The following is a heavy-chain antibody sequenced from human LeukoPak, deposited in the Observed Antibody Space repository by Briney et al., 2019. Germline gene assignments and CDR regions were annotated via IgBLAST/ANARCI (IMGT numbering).Heavy chain of an antibody. V-gene: IGHV4-34*01. CDR3: ARGSYYDFWSGYSFYYYYGMDV. J-gene: IGHJ6*02. Sequence: SETLSLTCAAYGGSFSGYYWSWIRQPPGKGLEWIGEINHSGSTNYNPSLKSRVTISVDTSKNQFSLKLSSVTAADTAVYYCARGSYYDFWSGYSFYYYYGMDVWGQGTTVTVSS. CDR2: INHSGST. CDR1: GGSFSGYY. D-gene: IGHD3-3*01.